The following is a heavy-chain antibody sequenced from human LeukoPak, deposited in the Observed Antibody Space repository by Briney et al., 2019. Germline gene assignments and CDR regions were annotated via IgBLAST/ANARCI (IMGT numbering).Heavy chain of an antibody. CDR2: TYYRSKWFN. CDR3: ARAQKSSSWTQDYLDY. J-gene: IGHJ4*02. D-gene: IGHD6-13*01. CDR1: GDSVSSNSAA. V-gene: IGHV6-1*01. Sequence: SQTLSLTCAISGDSVSSNSAAWNWIRQSPSRGLEWLGRTYYRSKWFNDYALSVKGRITINPDTSKNQFSPQLNSVTPEDTAVYYCARAQKSSSWTQDYLDYWGQGALVTVSS.